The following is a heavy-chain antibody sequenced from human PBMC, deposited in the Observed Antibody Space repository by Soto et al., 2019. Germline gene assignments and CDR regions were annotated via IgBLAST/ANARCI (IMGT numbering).Heavy chain of an antibody. CDR2: ISSSSSYI. D-gene: IGHD6-19*01. V-gene: IGHV3-21*01. CDR3: ARGYSSGDY. Sequence: EVQRVESGGGLVKPGGSLRGSCAASGFTFSSYTMNCVRQAPGKGLEWVSSISSSSSYIYYADSVKGRFTISRDNAKNSLYLQMNSLRAEDTAVYYCARGYSSGDYWGQGTLVTVSS. J-gene: IGHJ4*02. CDR1: GFTFSSYT.